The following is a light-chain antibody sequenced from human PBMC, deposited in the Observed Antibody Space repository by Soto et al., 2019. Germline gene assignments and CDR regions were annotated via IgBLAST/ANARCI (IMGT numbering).Light chain of an antibody. CDR2: GAS. CDR3: QQYGSPRT. J-gene: IGKJ4*01. Sequence: EIVLTQSPGTLSLSPGERATLSCRASQSVSSSYLAWYQQKPGQAPRLLIYGASSRATGIPDRFSGSGSGTDFTLTISRLEREDFAVYFCQQYGSPRTFGGGTKVEIK. CDR1: QSVSSSY. V-gene: IGKV3-20*01.